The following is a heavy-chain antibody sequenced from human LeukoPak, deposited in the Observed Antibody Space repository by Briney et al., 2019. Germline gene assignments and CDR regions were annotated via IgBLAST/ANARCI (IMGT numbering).Heavy chain of an antibody. D-gene: IGHD3-22*01. CDR1: GYTFINYG. CDR2: VSAYNGNT. Sequence: ASVKVSCKASGYTFINYGISWVRQAPGQGLEWMGWVSAYNGNTNYAQKLQGRVTMTTDTSTSTAYMELRTLRSDDTAVYYCARSSSGHLDYWGQGTLVTVSS. V-gene: IGHV1-18*01. CDR3: ARSSSGHLDY. J-gene: IGHJ4*02.